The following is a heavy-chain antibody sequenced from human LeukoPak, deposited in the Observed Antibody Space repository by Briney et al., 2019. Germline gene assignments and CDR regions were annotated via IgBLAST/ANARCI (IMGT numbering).Heavy chain of an antibody. V-gene: IGHV3-7*01. J-gene: IGHJ2*01. Sequence: GGSLRLSCAASGFTFSSYWMSWVRQAPGKGLEWVANIKQDGSEKYYVDSVKGRFTISRDNAKNSLYLQMNSLRAEDTAVYYCARGGSYCSSTRCYDTLEYFVLWGRGTLVTVSS. CDR3: ARGGSYCSSTRCYDTLEYFVL. CDR1: GFTFSSYW. D-gene: IGHD2-2*01. CDR2: IKQDGSEK.